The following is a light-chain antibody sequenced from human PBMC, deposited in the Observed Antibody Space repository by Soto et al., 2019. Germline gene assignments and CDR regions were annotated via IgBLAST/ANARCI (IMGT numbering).Light chain of an antibody. Sequence: EIVLTQSPGTLSLSPGERATLSCRASQSVSSSYLAWYQQKPGQAPRLLIYGASSRATGIPDRFSGSGSGTDFTLTNSRLEPEDFAVYYCQQYGSPGTFGQGTKVEIK. CDR1: QSVSSSY. CDR3: QQYGSPGT. CDR2: GAS. V-gene: IGKV3-20*01. J-gene: IGKJ1*01.